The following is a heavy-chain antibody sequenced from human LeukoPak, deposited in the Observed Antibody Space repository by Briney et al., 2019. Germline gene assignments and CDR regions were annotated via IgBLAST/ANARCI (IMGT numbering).Heavy chain of an antibody. J-gene: IGHJ4*02. D-gene: IGHD3-10*01. CDR2: IYHSGST. CDR3: ARVSPYGSGSYPYFDY. CDR1: GGSISSGGYY. Sequence: PSETLSLTCTVSGGSISSGGYYWSWIRQPPGKGLEWIGYIYHSGSTYYNPSLKSRVTISVDRSKNQFSLKLSSVTAADTAVYYCARVSPYGSGSYPYFDYWGQGTLVTVSS. V-gene: IGHV4-30-2*01.